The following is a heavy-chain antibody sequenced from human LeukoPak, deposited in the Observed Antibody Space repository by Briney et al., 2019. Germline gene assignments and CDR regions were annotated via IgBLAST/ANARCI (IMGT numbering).Heavy chain of an antibody. J-gene: IGHJ4*02. Sequence: NTSETLSLTCTVSGGSISNYFWSWIRQPPGKGLEWIGYIYYSGSTNYNPSLKSRVTISVDTSKNQFSLKLSSVTAADTAVYYCAKDSSGFVYWGQGTLVTVSS. D-gene: IGHD6-19*01. CDR1: GGSISNYF. CDR2: IYYSGST. CDR3: AKDSSGFVY. V-gene: IGHV4-59*01.